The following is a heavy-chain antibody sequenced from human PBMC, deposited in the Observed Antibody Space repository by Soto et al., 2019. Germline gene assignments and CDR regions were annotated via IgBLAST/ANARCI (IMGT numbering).Heavy chain of an antibody. J-gene: IGHJ4*02. CDR1: GGTFSSYI. Sequence: QVQLVQSGAEVKKPGSSVKVSCKASGGTFSSYIISWVRQAPGQGREWMGRIIPILGIANYAQKFQGRVTITADKSTSTADMELSSLRSEDTDVYYCETPFGSSGNWGQGTLVTVSS. V-gene: IGHV1-69*02. CDR3: ETPFGSSGN. D-gene: IGHD3-10*01. CDR2: IIPILGIA.